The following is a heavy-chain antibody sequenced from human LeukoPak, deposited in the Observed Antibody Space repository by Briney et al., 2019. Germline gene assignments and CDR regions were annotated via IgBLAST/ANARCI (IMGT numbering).Heavy chain of an antibody. CDR2: ISYDGSNK. CDR3: ARDRSGWDPHYMDV. CDR1: GFTFSSYA. V-gene: IGHV3-30*04. Sequence: GGSLRLSCAASGFTFSSYAMHWVRQAPGKGLEWVAVISYDGSNKYYADSVKGRFTISRDNSKNTLYLQMNSLRAEDTAVYYCARDRSGWDPHYMDVWGKGTTVTISS. J-gene: IGHJ6*03. D-gene: IGHD6-19*01.